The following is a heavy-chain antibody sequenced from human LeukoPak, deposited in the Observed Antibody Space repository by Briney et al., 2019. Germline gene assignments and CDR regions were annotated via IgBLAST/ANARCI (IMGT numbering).Heavy chain of an antibody. J-gene: IGHJ4*02. Sequence: PGRSLRLSCAASGFTFSSYAMHWVRQAPGKGLEWVAAISYDVSNKYYADSVKGRFTISRDNSRNTLYLQMNSLRVEDTAVYYCAREPRGDSSGSLDYWGQGTLVTVSS. CDR3: AREPRGDSSGSLDY. D-gene: IGHD3-22*01. V-gene: IGHV3-30*01. CDR1: GFTFSSYA. CDR2: ISYDVSNK.